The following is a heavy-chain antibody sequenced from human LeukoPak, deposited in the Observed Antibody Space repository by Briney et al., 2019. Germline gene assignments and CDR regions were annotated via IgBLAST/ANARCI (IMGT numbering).Heavy chain of an antibody. J-gene: IGHJ4*02. CDR3: ARLPVGAIYFDDY. CDR2: INPSGGST. CDR1: GYTFTSYY. V-gene: IGHV1-46*01. D-gene: IGHD1-26*01. Sequence: ASVKVPCKASGYTFTSYYMHWVRQAPGQGLEWMGIINPSGGSTSYAQKFQGRVTMTRDMSTSTVYMELSSLRSEDTAVCYCARLPVGAIYFDDYWGQGTLVTVSS.